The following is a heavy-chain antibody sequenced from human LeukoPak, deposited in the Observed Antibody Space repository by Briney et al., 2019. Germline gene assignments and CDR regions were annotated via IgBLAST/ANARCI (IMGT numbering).Heavy chain of an antibody. J-gene: IGHJ3*02. CDR1: GGSFSGYY. D-gene: IGHD3-22*01. Sequence: SETLSLTCAVYGGSFSGYYWSWIRQPPGKGLEWIGEINHSGSTNYNPSLKSRVTISVDTSKSQFSLRLSSVTAADTAVYYCARVTYYYDSSVYYNLQSGAFDIWGQGTMVTVSS. V-gene: IGHV4-34*01. CDR2: INHSGST. CDR3: ARVTYYYDSSVYYNLQSGAFDI.